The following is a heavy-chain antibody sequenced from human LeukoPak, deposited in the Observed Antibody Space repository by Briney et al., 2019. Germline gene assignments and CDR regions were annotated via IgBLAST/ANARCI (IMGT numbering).Heavy chain of an antibody. CDR1: GGSISSSSYY. J-gene: IGHJ4*02. CDR3: ANSGIAVAGTVY. CDR2: IYYSGST. D-gene: IGHD6-19*01. Sequence: SETLSLTCTVSGGSISSSSYYWGWIRQPPGKGLEWIGSIYYSGSTYCNPSLKSRVTISVDTSKNQFSLKLSSVTAADTAVYYCANSGIAVAGTVYWGQGTLVTVSS. V-gene: IGHV4-39*01.